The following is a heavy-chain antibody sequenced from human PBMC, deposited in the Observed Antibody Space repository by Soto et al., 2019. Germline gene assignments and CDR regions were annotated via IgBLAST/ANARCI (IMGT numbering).Heavy chain of an antibody. J-gene: IGHJ5*02. Sequence: ASVKVSCKASGYTFTSYGIHWVRQAPGQRLEWMGWINAANGDTKYSPKFQGRVTITRDTSASTAYMELSSLRSEDTAVYYCVRRHVSATGIDWFDPLGQGTLVTVYS. V-gene: IGHV1-3*01. D-gene: IGHD6-13*01. CDR1: GYTFTSYG. CDR3: VRRHVSATGIDWFDP. CDR2: INAANGDT.